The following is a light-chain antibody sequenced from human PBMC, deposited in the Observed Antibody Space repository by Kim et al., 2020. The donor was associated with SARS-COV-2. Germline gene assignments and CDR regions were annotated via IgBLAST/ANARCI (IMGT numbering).Light chain of an antibody. V-gene: IGLV4-69*01. CDR2: VNIDGSH. J-gene: IGLJ3*02. CDR3: QTWDTGIWV. CDR1: SGHRNYA. Sequence: QLVLTQSPSASASLGASVKLTCTLNSGHRNYAIAWHQQRPEKGPRYLMKVNIDGSHNKGDGIPDRFSGSSSGAEHYLTISSLQSEDEADYYCQTWDTGIWVFGGGTQLTVL.